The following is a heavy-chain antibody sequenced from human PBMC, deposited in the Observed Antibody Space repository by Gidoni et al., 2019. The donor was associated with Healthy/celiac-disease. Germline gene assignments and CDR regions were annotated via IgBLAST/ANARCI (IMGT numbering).Heavy chain of an antibody. D-gene: IGHD6-13*01. J-gene: IGHJ4*02. CDR2: IYYSGST. Sequence: GKGLEWIGSIYYSGSTYYNPSLKSRVTISVDTSKNQFSLKLSSVTAADTAVYYCARRGAAAGIDYWGQGTLVTVSS. V-gene: IGHV4-39*01. CDR3: ARRGAAAGIDY.